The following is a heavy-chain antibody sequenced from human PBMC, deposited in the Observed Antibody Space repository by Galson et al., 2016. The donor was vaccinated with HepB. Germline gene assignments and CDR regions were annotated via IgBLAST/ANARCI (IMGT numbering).Heavy chain of an antibody. J-gene: IGHJ3*02. CDR1: GGSISSSN. CDR3: AKGGSQPRKLATIFGVVKSSAFDI. CDR2: ISGSGGST. V-gene: IGHV3-23*01. D-gene: IGHD3-3*01. Sequence: ETLSLTCAVSGGSISSSNWWRWVRQPPGKGLEWVSAISGSGGSTYYADSVKGRFTISRDNSKNTLYLQMNSLRAEDTAVYYCAKGGSQPRKLATIFGVVKSSAFDIWGQGTMVTVSS.